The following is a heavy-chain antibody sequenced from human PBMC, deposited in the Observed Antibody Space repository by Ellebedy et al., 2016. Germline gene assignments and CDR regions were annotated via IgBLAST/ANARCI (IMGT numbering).Heavy chain of an antibody. CDR2: IDNSENT. CDR1: GGSISSGNYY. V-gene: IGHV4-31*03. J-gene: IGHJ6*04. Sequence: SETLSLXXSVSGGSISSGNYYWSWIRQHPEKGLEWIGYIDNSENTYYNASLKSRITILLDTSANQFSLKLSSVTAADTAVYYCARGSGLWFGEERVDVWGKGSTVTVSS. D-gene: IGHD3-10*01. CDR3: ARGSGLWFGEERVDV.